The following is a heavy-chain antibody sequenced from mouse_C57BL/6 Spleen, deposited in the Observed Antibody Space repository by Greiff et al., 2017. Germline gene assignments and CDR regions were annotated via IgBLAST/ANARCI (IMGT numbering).Heavy chain of an antibody. CDR3: ARCDVDSSGYGAMDY. CDR2: IYPGDGDT. Sequence: VQLQQSGAELVKPGASVKISCKASGYAFSSYWMNWVKQRPGKGLEWIGQIYPGDGDTNYNGKFKGKATLTADKSSSTAYMQLSSLTSEDSAVYFCARCDVDSSGYGAMDYWGQGTSVTVSS. D-gene: IGHD3-2*02. J-gene: IGHJ4*01. V-gene: IGHV1-80*01. CDR1: GYAFSSYW.